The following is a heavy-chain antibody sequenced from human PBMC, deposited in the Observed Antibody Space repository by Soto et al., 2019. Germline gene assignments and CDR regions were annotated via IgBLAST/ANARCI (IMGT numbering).Heavy chain of an antibody. CDR1: GYTVTGYD. Sequence: GASVKVSCKASGYTVTGYDIHWVRQAPGKGLEWMGGFDPEDGETIYAQKFQGRVTMTEDTSTDTAYMELSSLRSEDTAVYYCAIYDSSGYYSSVLGDSFNIGAQGKMVTVSS. V-gene: IGHV1-24*01. CDR3: AIYDSSGYYSSVLGDSFNI. J-gene: IGHJ3*02. CDR2: FDPEDGET. D-gene: IGHD3-22*01.